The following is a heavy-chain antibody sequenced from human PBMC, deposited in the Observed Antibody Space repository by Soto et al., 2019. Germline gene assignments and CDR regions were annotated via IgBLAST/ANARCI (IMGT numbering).Heavy chain of an antibody. V-gene: IGHV4-59*01. Sequence: SETLSLTCSVSGGSINNYYWNWIRQPPGKGLEWIAFLFYTGTTKYNPSLTSRVTISVDTSKNEFSLQLNSVTAADTAVYYCVRAISGRPDVFDYWSQGILVTVSS. CDR2: LFYTGTT. J-gene: IGHJ4*02. CDR1: GGSINNYY. D-gene: IGHD6-6*01. CDR3: VRAISGRPDVFDY.